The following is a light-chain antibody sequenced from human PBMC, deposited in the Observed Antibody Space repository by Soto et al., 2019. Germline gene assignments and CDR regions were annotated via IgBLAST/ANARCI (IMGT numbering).Light chain of an antibody. CDR2: AAS. CDR1: QSISSW. V-gene: IGKV1-5*01. J-gene: IGKJ1*01. Sequence: DIQMTQSPSTLSASSGDRATLTCRASQSISSWLAWYQQKPGKAPKLLIYAASSLQSGVPSRFSGSGSGTDFTLTISCLQSEDFAAYYCQQYYSYPPRTFGQGTKVEIK. CDR3: QQYYSYPPRT.